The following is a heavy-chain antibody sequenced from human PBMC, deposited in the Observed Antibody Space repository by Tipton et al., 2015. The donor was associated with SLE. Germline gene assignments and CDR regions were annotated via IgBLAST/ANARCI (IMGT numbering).Heavy chain of an antibody. J-gene: IGHJ4*02. Sequence: TLSLTCAVYGGSFGGYYWSWIRQPPGKGLQWIGKVNHSGSTNYNPPLKSRVTISVDTSKNQFSLKLSSVTAADTAVYYCARVGAAAAIDYWGQGTLVTVSS. CDR2: VNHSGST. D-gene: IGHD2-2*02. CDR1: GGSFGGYY. V-gene: IGHV4-34*01. CDR3: ARVGAAAAIDY.